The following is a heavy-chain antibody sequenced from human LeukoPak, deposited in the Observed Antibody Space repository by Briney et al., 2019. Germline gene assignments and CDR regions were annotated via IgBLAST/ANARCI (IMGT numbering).Heavy chain of an antibody. CDR3: ARDYYDSSGYDGYFQH. Sequence: GGSLRLSCAASGFTFSDYYMSWIRQAPGKGLEWVSYISSSGSTIYYADPVRGRFTISRDNAKDSLYLQMNSLRAEDTAVYYCARDYYDSSGYDGYFQHWGQGTLVTVSS. CDR1: GFTFSDYY. CDR2: ISSSGSTI. J-gene: IGHJ1*01. V-gene: IGHV3-11*04. D-gene: IGHD3-22*01.